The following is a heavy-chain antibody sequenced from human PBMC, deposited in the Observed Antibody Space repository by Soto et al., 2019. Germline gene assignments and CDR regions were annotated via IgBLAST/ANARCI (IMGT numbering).Heavy chain of an antibody. CDR2: IDPSDSYT. CDR3: ARHCSGGSCYSPYGMDV. V-gene: IGHV5-10-1*01. Sequence: PGESLKISCKGSGYSFTSYWISWVRQMPGKGLEWMGRIDPSDSYTNYSPSFQGHVTISADKSISTAYPQWSSLKASDTAMYYCARHCSGGSCYSPYGMDVWGQGTTVTVSS. D-gene: IGHD2-15*01. CDR1: GYSFTSYW. J-gene: IGHJ6*02.